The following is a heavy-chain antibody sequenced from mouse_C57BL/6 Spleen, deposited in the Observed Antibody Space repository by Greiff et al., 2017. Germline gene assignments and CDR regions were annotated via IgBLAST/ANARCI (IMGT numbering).Heavy chain of an antibody. J-gene: IGHJ4*01. CDR3: ARDYYGSSD. D-gene: IGHD1-1*01. Sequence: EVQLQQSGPELVKPGASVKISCKASGYTFTDYYMNWVKQSHGKSLEWIGDINPNNGGTSYNQKFKGKATLTVDKSSSTAYMELRSLTSEDSAVYYCARDYYGSSDWGQGTSVTVSS. V-gene: IGHV1-26*01. CDR1: GYTFTDYY. CDR2: INPNNGGT.